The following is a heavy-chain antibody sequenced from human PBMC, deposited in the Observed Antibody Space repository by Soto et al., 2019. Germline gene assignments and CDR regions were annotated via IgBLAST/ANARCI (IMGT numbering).Heavy chain of an antibody. CDR1: GYTFTTYD. CDR2: ISTYNGNT. J-gene: IGHJ6*02. V-gene: IGHV1-18*01. Sequence: QVQLVQSGAEVKKPGASVKVSCKASGYTFTTYDISWVRQAPGQGLEWMGRISTYNGNTNYQQSLQGRVPMTTDNSTTTGYMELRRLQSDDTAVYYCARDPYHVLMVNSPDLYGMDVWGQGTTVTVSS. D-gene: IGHD2-8*01. CDR3: ARDPYHVLMVNSPDLYGMDV.